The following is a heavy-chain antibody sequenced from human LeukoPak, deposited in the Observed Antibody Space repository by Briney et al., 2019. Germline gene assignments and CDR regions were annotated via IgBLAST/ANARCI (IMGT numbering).Heavy chain of an antibody. CDR1: EFDFSSHA. CDR3: AKSVAIYFYYGLDV. CDR2: ISISGSKT. J-gene: IGHJ6*02. D-gene: IGHD3-3*01. Sequence: PGGSLRLSCAAPEFDFSSHAMTWVRQAPGKGLEWVSAISISGSKTYYADSVKGRFTISRDNSKNTLFLQMNSLRVEDTAPYYCAKSVAIYFYYGLDVWGQGTTVTVSS. V-gene: IGHV3-23*01.